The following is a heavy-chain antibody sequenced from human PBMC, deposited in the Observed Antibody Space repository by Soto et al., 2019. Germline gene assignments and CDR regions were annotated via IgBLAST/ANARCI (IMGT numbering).Heavy chain of an antibody. CDR1: GYTFTGYA. J-gene: IGHJ4*02. CDR3: ARAVAVPADFDY. V-gene: IGHV1-3*05. D-gene: IGHD6-19*01. Sequence: QVQLVQSGAEEKKPGASVKVSCKASGYTFTGYAMHWVRQAPGQRLEWMGWINAGNGNTEYSQKFQGRVTITRDTSAGAAYMELSSLSSEDTAVYYCARAVAVPADFDYWGQGTLVTVSS. CDR2: INAGNGNT.